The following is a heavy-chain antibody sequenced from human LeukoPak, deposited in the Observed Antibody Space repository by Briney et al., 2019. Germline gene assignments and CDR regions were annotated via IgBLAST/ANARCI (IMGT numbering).Heavy chain of an antibody. V-gene: IGHV3-23*01. CDR2: ISGSGGST. CDR3: AKDDSGYYSYFDY. CDR1: GFTFSSYA. D-gene: IGHD3-22*01. J-gene: IGHJ4*02. Sequence: GGSLRLSCAASGFTFSSYAMSWVRQAPGKGLEWISAISGSGGSTYYADSVKGRFTISRDNSKNTLYLQMNSLRAEDTAVYYCAKDDSGYYSYFDYWGQGTLVTVSS.